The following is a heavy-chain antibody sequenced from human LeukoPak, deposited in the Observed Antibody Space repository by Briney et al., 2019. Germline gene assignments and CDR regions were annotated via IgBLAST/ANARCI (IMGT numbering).Heavy chain of an antibody. J-gene: IGHJ4*02. V-gene: IGHV4-39*01. Sequence: SETLSLTCTVSGGSMSSSSSYWGWIRQPPGQGLEWIGSIYYSGSTYYNPSLKSRVTISVDTSKNQFSLKLSSVTAADTAVYYCARQLGYCSSTSCYADKVDYWGQGTLVTVSS. CDR3: ARQLGYCSSTSCYADKVDY. CDR2: IYYSGST. D-gene: IGHD2-2*01. CDR1: GGSMSSSSSY.